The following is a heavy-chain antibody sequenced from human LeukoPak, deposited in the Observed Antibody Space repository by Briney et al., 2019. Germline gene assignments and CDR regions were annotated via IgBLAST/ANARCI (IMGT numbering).Heavy chain of an antibody. CDR3: ANEIRPNDY. J-gene: IGHJ4*02. D-gene: IGHD4-17*01. V-gene: IGHV3-23*01. Sequence: GGSLRLSCTASAFAFSNHAMSWVRQAPGKGLEWVSSISISGGTTYCADSVKGRFTISRENSKSTLYLQMNNLRADDTAVYYCANEIRPNDYWGQGTLVTVSS. CDR1: AFAFSNHA. CDR2: ISISGGTT.